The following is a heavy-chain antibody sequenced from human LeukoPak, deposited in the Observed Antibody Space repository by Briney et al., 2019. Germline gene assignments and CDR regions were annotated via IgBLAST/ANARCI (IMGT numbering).Heavy chain of an antibody. J-gene: IGHJ4*02. CDR2: ISGSGDTT. V-gene: IGHV3-23*01. Sequence: TGGSLRLSCAASGFTFSNYAMNWVRQARGKGLEWVSTISGSGDTTYYADSVKGRFTISRDNSKNTLYLQMNVLRAEDTAVYYCAKAKTQAMVLPGNYWGQGTLVTVSS. CDR3: AKAKTQAMVLPGNY. CDR1: GFTFSNYA. D-gene: IGHD5-18*01.